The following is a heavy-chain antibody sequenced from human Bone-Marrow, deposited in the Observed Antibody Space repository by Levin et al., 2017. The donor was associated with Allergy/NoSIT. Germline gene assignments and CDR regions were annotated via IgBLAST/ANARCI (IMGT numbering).Heavy chain of an antibody. CDR1: GYTFTTYN. J-gene: IGHJ4*02. D-gene: IGHD6-13*01. V-gene: IGHV1-8*01. CDR3: ARVIGAAGV. CDR2: MNPNSGNT. Sequence: ASVKVSCKASGYTFTTYNINWVRQATGQGLEWMGWMNPNSGNTGYAEKFQGRVTMTRDTSINTAYMELSSLRSEDTAVYYCARVIGAAGVWGQGTLVTVTS.